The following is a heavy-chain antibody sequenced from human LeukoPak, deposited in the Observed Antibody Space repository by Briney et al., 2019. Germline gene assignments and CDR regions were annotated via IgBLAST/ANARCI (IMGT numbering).Heavy chain of an antibody. Sequence: GASVKVSCKASGYTFTSYDFNWVRQAAGQGLEWMGWMNPNSGNTGYTQKFQGRVTMTRDTAISTAYMELTRLRSEDTAVYFCARESGFYGSGSRYWGQGTLVTVSS. CDR3: ARESGFYGSGSRY. CDR2: MNPNSGNT. D-gene: IGHD3-10*01. V-gene: IGHV1-8*01. J-gene: IGHJ4*02. CDR1: GYTFTSYD.